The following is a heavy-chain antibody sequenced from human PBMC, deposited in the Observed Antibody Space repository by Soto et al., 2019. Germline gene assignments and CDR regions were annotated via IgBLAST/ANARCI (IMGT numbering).Heavy chain of an antibody. Sequence: QITLKESGPTLVKPTQTLTLTCTFSGFSLSTNGVGVGWIRQPPGKALEWLALIYWDDSKEYSPSLRSRLTIPKDTSKNQVVLTMTNMDPVSTATYYCTNKGGGDRILDFWGQGTLVTVSS. CDR1: GFSLSTNGVG. CDR2: IYWDDSK. V-gene: IGHV2-5*02. CDR3: TNKGGGDRILDF. D-gene: IGHD3-16*01. J-gene: IGHJ4*02.